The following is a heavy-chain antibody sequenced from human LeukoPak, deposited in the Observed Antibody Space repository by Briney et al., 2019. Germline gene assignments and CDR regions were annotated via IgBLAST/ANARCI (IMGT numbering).Heavy chain of an antibody. CDR2: IKSKTDTGTT. Sequence: GGSLRLSCAASGFTFSNACMSWVRQAPGKGLEWVGRIKSKTDTGTTDYAAPVKGRFTISGDDSKNTLYLQMNSLKTEHAAVYYCTTEGFLGYCTNGVCSGAFDIWGQGTMVTVSS. V-gene: IGHV3-15*01. CDR3: TTEGFLGYCTNGVCSGAFDI. J-gene: IGHJ3*02. CDR1: GFTFSNAC. D-gene: IGHD2-8*01.